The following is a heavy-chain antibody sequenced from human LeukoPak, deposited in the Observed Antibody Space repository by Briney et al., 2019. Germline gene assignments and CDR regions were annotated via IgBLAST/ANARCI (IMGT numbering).Heavy chain of an antibody. CDR2: ISSSGSTI. CDR1: AFTLNTYN. Sequence: GGSLRLSCTASAFTLNTYNMNWVRQAPGKRLEWGSYISSSGSTIYYADSVKGRFTISRDNAKNSLYLQMNSLRAEDTAVYYCAREAAYYFDYWGQGSLVTVSS. J-gene: IGHJ4*02. CDR3: AREAAYYFDY. V-gene: IGHV3-48*04.